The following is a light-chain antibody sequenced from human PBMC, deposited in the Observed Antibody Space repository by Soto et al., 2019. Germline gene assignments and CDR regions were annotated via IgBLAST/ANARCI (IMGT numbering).Light chain of an antibody. J-gene: IGLJ3*02. CDR2: EVR. CDR3: SAYTARRTLV. Sequence: QSVLAQPASVSGSAGQSITISCSGTMRDVGAYNLVSWYQQHPGTAPKLIIYEVRNRPSGISSRFSGSRSGNTASLTISGLQPEDEGDYYCSAYTARRTLVVGGGTKVTV. CDR1: MRDVGAYNL. V-gene: IGLV2-14*01.